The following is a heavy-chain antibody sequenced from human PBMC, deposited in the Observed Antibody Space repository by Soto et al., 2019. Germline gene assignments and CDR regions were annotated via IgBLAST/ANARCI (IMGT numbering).Heavy chain of an antibody. V-gene: IGHV3-NL1*01. CDR1: GFTFSSYG. CDR2: ISGGGSNT. D-gene: IGHD2-15*01. Sequence: GGSLRLSCAASGFTFSSYGMHWVRQAPGKGLEWVSVISGGGSNTYYADSVKGRFTISRDNSKNTLYLQMNSLRAEDTAVYYCALQRDKGIGRGFDAFDIWGQGTMVTVSS. CDR3: ALQRDKGIGRGFDAFDI. J-gene: IGHJ3*02.